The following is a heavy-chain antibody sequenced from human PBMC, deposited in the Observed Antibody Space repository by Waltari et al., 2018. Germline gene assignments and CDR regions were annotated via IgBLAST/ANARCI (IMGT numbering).Heavy chain of an antibody. J-gene: IGHJ4*02. D-gene: IGHD4-17*01. V-gene: IGHV3-23*01. CDR3: ASSLYGDYTQIWGRVFDY. CDR2: ISGSGGST. CDR1: GVSCGGCG. Sequence: VQLSESVVGLVQAGGSMRRPCAAAGVSCGGCGLNWVRQAPGKGVAWVSDISGSGGSTDYADSVKGRFTISRDNSKNTLYLQMNNLRVEDTAVYYCASSLYGDYTQIWGRVFDYWGQGTLVTVSA.